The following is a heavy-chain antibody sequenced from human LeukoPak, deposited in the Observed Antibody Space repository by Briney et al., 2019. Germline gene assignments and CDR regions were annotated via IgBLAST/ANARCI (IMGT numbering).Heavy chain of an antibody. V-gene: IGHV4-30-2*05. CDR1: GGSISSGGYS. D-gene: IGHD2-2*01. Sequence: SETLSLTCAVSGGSISSGGYSWSWIRRPPGKGLEWIAYIYHSGSTYYNPSLKSRVTISVDTSKNQFFLKLSSVTAADTAVYYCARRGYCSSTSCMKFDPRGQGTLVTVSS. J-gene: IGHJ5*02. CDR3: ARRGYCSSTSCMKFDP. CDR2: IYHSGST.